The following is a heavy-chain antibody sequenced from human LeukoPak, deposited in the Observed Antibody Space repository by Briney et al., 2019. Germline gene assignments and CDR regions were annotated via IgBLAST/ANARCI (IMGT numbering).Heavy chain of an antibody. D-gene: IGHD4-17*01. Sequence: ASVKVSCKASGYTFTSYYMHWVRQAPGQGLEWMGIINPSGGSTSYAQKFQGRVTMTRDTSTSTVYMELSSLRSEDTAVYYCARDRSYGDYGSDYFDYWGQGTLVTVSS. CDR3: ARDRSYGDYGSDYFDY. CDR2: INPSGGST. CDR1: GYTFTSYY. J-gene: IGHJ4*02. V-gene: IGHV1-46*01.